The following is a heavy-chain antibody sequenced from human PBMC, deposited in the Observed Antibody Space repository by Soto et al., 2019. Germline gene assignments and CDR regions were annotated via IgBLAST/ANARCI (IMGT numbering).Heavy chain of an antibody. Sequence: QVQLVQSGAEMKKPGSSVKVSCQSSGGTFNTYAMNWVRQAPGQGPEWMGDISPMFGEANYAPKFQGRVTIIADESTGTSYMQLSSLTSADTALYFCAREVQVHTPAFVYWGQGTLVTVSS. CDR2: ISPMFGEA. D-gene: IGHD3-10*01. J-gene: IGHJ4*02. CDR3: AREVQVHTPAFVY. V-gene: IGHV1-69*19. CDR1: GGTFNTYA.